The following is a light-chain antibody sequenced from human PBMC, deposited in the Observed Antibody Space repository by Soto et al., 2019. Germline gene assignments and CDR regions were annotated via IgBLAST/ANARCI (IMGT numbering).Light chain of an antibody. CDR3: QQYNNWWT. V-gene: IGKV3-15*01. Sequence: EILMTQSPATLSVSPCERATLSCRASQSVANNVAWYQQKPGQAPRLLIFGASTRATGIPARFSGSGSGTEFTLTISSLQSEDFAVYYCQQYNNWWTFGQGTKVDNK. J-gene: IGKJ1*01. CDR2: GAS. CDR1: QSVANN.